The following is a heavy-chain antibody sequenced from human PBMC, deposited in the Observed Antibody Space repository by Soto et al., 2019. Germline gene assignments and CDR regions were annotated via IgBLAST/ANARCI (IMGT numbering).Heavy chain of an antibody. CDR1: GFSLSTSGVG. D-gene: IGHD6-19*01. CDR3: AHIKSSGWVDY. Sequence: QITLKESGPTLVKPTQTLTLTCTFSGFSLSTSGVGVGWIRQPPGKALEWLALIYWDDDKRYSPSLKSRLTLTKDTSKNQVVLTLTNMDPVDTATYYCAHIKSSGWVDYWGQGTLVTVSS. V-gene: IGHV2-5*02. CDR2: IYWDDDK. J-gene: IGHJ4*02.